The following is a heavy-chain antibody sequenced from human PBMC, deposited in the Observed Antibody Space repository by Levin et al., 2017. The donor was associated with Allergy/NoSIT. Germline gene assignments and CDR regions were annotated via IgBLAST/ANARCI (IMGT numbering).Heavy chain of an antibody. V-gene: IGHV3-30-3*01. CDR3: ARDAAGLNWFDP. Sequence: GESLKISCAASGFTFSSYAMHWVRQAPGKGLEWVAVISYDGSNKYYADSAKGRFTISRDNSKNTLYLQMNSLRAEDTAVYYCARDAAGLNWFDPWGQGTLVTVSS. CDR1: GFTFSSYA. CDR2: ISYDGSNK. J-gene: IGHJ5*02.